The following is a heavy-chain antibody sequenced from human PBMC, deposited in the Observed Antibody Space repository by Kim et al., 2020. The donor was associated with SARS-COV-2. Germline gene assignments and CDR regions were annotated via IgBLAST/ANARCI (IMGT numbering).Heavy chain of an antibody. J-gene: IGHJ4*02. Sequence: ADSVKGRFTISRDNSKNTLNLQMNSLRAEDTAVYYCAKEKVAVADNYFDYWGQGTLVTVSS. CDR3: AKEKVAVADNYFDY. D-gene: IGHD6-19*01. V-gene: IGHV3-23*01.